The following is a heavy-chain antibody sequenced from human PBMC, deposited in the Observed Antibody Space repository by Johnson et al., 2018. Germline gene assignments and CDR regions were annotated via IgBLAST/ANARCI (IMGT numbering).Heavy chain of an antibody. CDR1: GFSFSSYV. CDR2: ISSEGRTI. CDR3: ARDAHYYFYYYMDI. V-gene: IGHV3-30*03. J-gene: IGHJ6*03. Sequence: QVQLVQSGGGVVQPGRSLKVSCAASGFSFSSYVMHWVRQAPGKGLEWVAGISSEGRTIFYADSVKGRFPISRDNSRNTVDLQMNSLRAEDTAMYYCARDAHYYFYYYMDIWGKGTTVTVSS.